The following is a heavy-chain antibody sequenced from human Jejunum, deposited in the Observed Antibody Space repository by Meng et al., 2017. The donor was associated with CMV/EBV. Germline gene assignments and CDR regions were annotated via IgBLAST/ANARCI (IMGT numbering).Heavy chain of an antibody. V-gene: IGHV3-30*02. CDR1: FTVSRSG. D-gene: IGHD5-24*01. CDR3: ATGFAYNYVGEFGDV. Sequence: FTVSRSGMDGVRQAPGKGLEWVAFIPYDGSNQYYADSVRGRFTISRDNSKNTLYLQMNSLRAEDRAVYYCATGFAYNYVGEFGDVWGQGTTVTVSS. CDR2: IPYDGSNQ. J-gene: IGHJ6*02.